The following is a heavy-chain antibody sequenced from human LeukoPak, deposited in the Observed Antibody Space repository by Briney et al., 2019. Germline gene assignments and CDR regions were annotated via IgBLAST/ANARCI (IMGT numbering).Heavy chain of an antibody. CDR1: GGSISSYY. Sequence: PSETLSLTCTVSGGSISSYYWSWIRQPPGKGLEWIGYIYYSGSTNYNPSLKSRVSMSIDTSKNQFSLKLSSVTAADTAVYYCASGGYCSSGSCYPNWFDPWGQGTLVTVSS. CDR2: IYYSGST. V-gene: IGHV4-59*01. J-gene: IGHJ5*02. D-gene: IGHD2-15*01. CDR3: ASGGYCSSGSCYPNWFDP.